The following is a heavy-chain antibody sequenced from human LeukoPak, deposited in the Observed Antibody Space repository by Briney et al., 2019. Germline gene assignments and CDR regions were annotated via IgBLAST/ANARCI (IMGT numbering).Heavy chain of an antibody. V-gene: IGHV4-34*01. CDR2: INHSGST. CDR3: ARGPYSYGVNYYYYGMDV. CDR1: GGSFSGYY. D-gene: IGHD5-18*01. J-gene: IGHJ6*02. Sequence: SETLSLTCAVYGGSFSGYYWSWIRQPPGKGLEWIGEINHSGSTNYNPSLESRVTISVETSKNQFSLKLSSVTAADTAVYYCARGPYSYGVNYYYYGMDVWGQGTTVTVSS.